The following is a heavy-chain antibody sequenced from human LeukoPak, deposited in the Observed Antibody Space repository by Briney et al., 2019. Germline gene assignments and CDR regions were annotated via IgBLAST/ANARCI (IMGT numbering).Heavy chain of an antibody. V-gene: IGHV3-30*04. J-gene: IGHJ4*02. CDR2: ISHDGSDE. CDR1: GFTFSSYA. D-gene: IGHD3-10*01. CDR3: ARDQGATLVRGVTPYLDY. Sequence: PGKSPRLSCAASGFTFSSYAMHWVRQAPGKGLEWVSIISHDGSDEKFADSVKGRFTISRDNSKNMVFLQMNSLRAEDTAVYYCARDQGATLVRGVTPYLDYWGQGTLVSVSS.